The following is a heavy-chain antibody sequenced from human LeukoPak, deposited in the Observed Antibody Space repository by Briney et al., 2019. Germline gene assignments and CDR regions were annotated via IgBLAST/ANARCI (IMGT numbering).Heavy chain of an antibody. CDR1: EFTFSSYA. CDR3: AKALNTAIVTYDY. CDR2: VSGSGGNT. Sequence: GGSLRLSCAASEFTFSSYAMSWVRQAPGKGLEWVSAVSGSGGNTYNANSVKGRFTVSRDNSKNTVYLQMNSLRAEDTAIYFCAKALNTAIVTYDYWGQGILVTVSS. D-gene: IGHD5-18*01. J-gene: IGHJ4*02. V-gene: IGHV3-23*01.